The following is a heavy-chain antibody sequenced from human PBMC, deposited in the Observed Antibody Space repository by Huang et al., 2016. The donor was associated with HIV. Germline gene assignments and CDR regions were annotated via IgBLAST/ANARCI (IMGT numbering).Heavy chain of an antibody. Sequence: QLQLQESGSRLVRPSETLSLTCAVSGGSIISSGYSWSWIRQPPGKGLEWIGYIYHRVTASYNPSLKSRVTMSVDTSKDRFSLKLTSVTAADTAVYYCARDLYSSGWHAFDTWGQGTMVTVSS. J-gene: IGHJ3*02. CDR1: GGSIISSGYS. CDR2: IYHRVTA. CDR3: ARDLYSSGWHAFDT. D-gene: IGHD6-19*01. V-gene: IGHV4-30-2*01.